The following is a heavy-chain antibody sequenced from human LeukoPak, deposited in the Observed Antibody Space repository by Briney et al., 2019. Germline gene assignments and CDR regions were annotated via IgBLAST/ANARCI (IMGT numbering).Heavy chain of an antibody. CDR3: AELGITMIGGV. V-gene: IGHV3-21*01. CDR1: GGSISSSSYY. CDR2: ISSSSSYI. Sequence: ETLSLTCTVSGGSISSSSYYWGWVRQPPGKGLEWVSSISSSSSYIYYADSVKGRFTISRDNSKNTLYLQMNSLRAEDTAVYYCAELGITMIGGVWGKGTTVTISS. J-gene: IGHJ6*04. D-gene: IGHD3-10*02.